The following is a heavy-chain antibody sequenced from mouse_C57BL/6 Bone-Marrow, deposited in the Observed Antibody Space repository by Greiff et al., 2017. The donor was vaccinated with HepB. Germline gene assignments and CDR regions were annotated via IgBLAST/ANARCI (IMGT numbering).Heavy chain of an antibody. Sequence: VQLQQPGAELVKPGASVKMSCKASGYTFTSYWITWVKQRPGQGLEWIGDIYPGSGSTNYNEKFKSKATLTVDTSSSTAFMQLSSLTSEDSAVYYCARTPLYGSRYFDVWGTGTTVTVSS. D-gene: IGHD1-1*01. CDR3: ARTPLYGSRYFDV. J-gene: IGHJ1*03. CDR1: GYTFTSYW. V-gene: IGHV1-55*01. CDR2: IYPGSGST.